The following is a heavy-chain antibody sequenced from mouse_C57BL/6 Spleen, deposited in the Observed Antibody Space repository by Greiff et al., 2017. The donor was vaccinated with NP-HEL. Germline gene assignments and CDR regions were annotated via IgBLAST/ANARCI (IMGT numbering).Heavy chain of an antibody. Sequence: EVKLQQSGPELVKPGASVKISCKASGYTFTDYYMNWVKQSHGKSLEWIGDINPNNGGTSYNQKFKGKATLTVDKSSSTAYMELRSLTSEDSAVYYCARGEGYDVGNYFDYWGQGTTLTVSS. CDR3: ARGEGYDVGNYFDY. V-gene: IGHV1-26*01. D-gene: IGHD2-2*01. CDR1: GYTFTDYY. J-gene: IGHJ2*01. CDR2: INPNNGGT.